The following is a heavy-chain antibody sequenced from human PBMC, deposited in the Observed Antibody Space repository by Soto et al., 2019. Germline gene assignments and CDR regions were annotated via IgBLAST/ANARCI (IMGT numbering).Heavy chain of an antibody. CDR2: INPSGGST. J-gene: IGHJ4*02. CDR1: GYTFTSYY. CDR3: AHSIGSRSSSWYGYYFDY. V-gene: IGHV1-46*01. D-gene: IGHD6-13*01. Sequence: ASVKVSCKASGYTFTSYYMHWVRQAPGQGLEWMGIINPSGGSTSYAQKFQGRVTITKDTSKNQVVLTMTNKDPVDTATYYCAHSIGSRSSSWYGYYFDYWGQGTLVTVPS.